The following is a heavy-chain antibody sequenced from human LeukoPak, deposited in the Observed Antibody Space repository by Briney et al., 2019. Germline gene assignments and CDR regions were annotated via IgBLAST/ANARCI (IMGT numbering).Heavy chain of an antibody. D-gene: IGHD3-10*01. V-gene: IGHV3-7*01. CDR2: INQDGSKK. CDR3: ARKGSGVLLWFGELLLGAFDI. Sequence: GGSLRLSCAASGFTFSDYWMSWVRQAPGKGLECVAYINQDGSKKYYLDSVRGRFTISRDNAKNSLSLQLSSLRAGDSAVYYCARKGSGVLLWFGELLLGAFDIWGQGTMVTVSS. CDR1: GFTFSDYW. J-gene: IGHJ3*02.